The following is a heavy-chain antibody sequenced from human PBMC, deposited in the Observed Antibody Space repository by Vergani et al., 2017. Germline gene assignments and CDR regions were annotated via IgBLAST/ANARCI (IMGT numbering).Heavy chain of an antibody. D-gene: IGHD1-14*01. CDR1: GFTFRTFS. CDR2: ISPDGRTT. V-gene: IGHV3-74*03. Sequence: DVDLVESGGGFVQPGGSRRLSCAASGFTFRTFSMFWVRQPPGKGLAWVSKISPDGRTTEYADSVRGRFTISRDNANSILYLQMNSLRHDDTAGYYCARDGRIDAEGTELDYWGQGTLVTVSS. J-gene: IGHJ4*02. CDR3: ARDGRIDAEGTELDY.